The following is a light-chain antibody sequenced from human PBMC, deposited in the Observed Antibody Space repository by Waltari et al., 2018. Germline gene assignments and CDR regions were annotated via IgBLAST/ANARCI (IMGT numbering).Light chain of an antibody. V-gene: IGKV1-9*01. CDR2: AAS. CDR1: PGISSY. CDR3: QQVNGCPLT. Sequence: DIQLTQSPSFLSASLGDRVPITCRPSPGISSYLVWYQQKPGKAPKVLISAASTLQTGVPSRFSGSGSGTEFTLTISSLQPEDFATYYCQQVNGCPLTFGGGTKVEIK. J-gene: IGKJ4*01.